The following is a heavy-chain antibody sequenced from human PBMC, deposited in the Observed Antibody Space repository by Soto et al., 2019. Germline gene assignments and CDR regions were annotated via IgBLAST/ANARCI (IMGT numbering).Heavy chain of an antibody. CDR1: GGTFSSYA. CDR2: IIPIFGTA. Sequence: GASVKVSSKASGGTFSSYAISWVRQAPGQGLEWMGGIIPIFGTANYAQKFQGRVTITADESTSTAYMELSSLRSEDTAVYYCASFGVESYYYYGMDVWGQGTTVTVSS. CDR3: ASFGVESYYYYGMDV. V-gene: IGHV1-69*13. D-gene: IGHD3-3*01. J-gene: IGHJ6*02.